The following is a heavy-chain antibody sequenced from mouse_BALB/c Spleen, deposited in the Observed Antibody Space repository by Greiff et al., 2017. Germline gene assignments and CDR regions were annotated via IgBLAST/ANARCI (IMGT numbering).Heavy chain of an antibody. CDR1: GFNIKDTY. CDR2: IDPGNGNT. V-gene: IGHV14-3*02. CDR3: ARGAYDGYWGFAY. D-gene: IGHD2-3*01. J-gene: IGHJ3*01. Sequence: VQLKQSGAELVKPGASVKLSCTASGFNIKDTYMHWVKQRPEQGLEWIGRIDPGNGNTKYDPKFQGKATITADTSSNTAYLQLSSLTSEDTAVYYCARGAYDGYWGFAYWGQGTLVTVSA.